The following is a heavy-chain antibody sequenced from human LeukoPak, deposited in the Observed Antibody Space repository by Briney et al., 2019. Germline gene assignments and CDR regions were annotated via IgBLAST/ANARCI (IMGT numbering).Heavy chain of an antibody. Sequence: SETLSLTCTVSGGSISSSSYYWSWIRQPPGKGLEWIGYIYYSGSTNYNPSLRSRVTMSVDTSKNQFSLKLSSVTAADTAVYYCARDDYGSAYNWFDPWGQGTLVTVSS. CDR2: IYYSGST. CDR1: GGSISSSSYY. D-gene: IGHD3-10*01. J-gene: IGHJ5*02. V-gene: IGHV4-61*01. CDR3: ARDDYGSAYNWFDP.